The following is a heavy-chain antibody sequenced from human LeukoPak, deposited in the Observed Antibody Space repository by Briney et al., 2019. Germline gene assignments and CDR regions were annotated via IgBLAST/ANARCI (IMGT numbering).Heavy chain of an antibody. D-gene: IGHD3-10*01. CDR1: GYTFTSYG. CDR2: IRAYNGHT. J-gene: IGHJ3*02. CDR3: ARILWADAFDI. V-gene: IGHV1-18*01. Sequence: ASVKVSCKASGYTFTSYGVSWVRHAPAQGLECMGWIRAYNGHTIYAQKSQHRVNMTTDAPPSTAHMELQSQRSHDTGVFHFARILWADAFDIWGQGTMVTVSS.